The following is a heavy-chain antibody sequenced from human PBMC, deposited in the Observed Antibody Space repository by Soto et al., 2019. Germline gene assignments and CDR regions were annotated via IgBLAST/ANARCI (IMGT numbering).Heavy chain of an antibody. V-gene: IGHV3-48*03. CDR3: ARGIFPHGMDV. D-gene: IGHD2-15*01. Sequence: VVSRRISWAASGFTFSGYEMNWVRQAPGKGLEWISYISSSSRAIYYADSVKGRFTISRDNAKNTLYLQMNSLRAEDSAVYYCARGIFPHGMDVWGQGTTVTVSS. CDR1: GFTFSGYE. CDR2: ISSSSRAI. J-gene: IGHJ6*02.